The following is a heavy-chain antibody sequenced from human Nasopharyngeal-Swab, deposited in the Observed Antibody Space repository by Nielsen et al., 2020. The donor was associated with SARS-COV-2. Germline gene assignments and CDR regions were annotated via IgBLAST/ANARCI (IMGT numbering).Heavy chain of an antibody. CDR3: AKDQYPSGSYGDAFDI. V-gene: IGHV3-23*01. Sequence: GGSLRLSCAASGFTFSSYAMSWVRQAPGKGREWVSAISGIGGSTYYPDSVQGRFTISRDNSTNTLYLQMNSLRAEDTAVYYCAKDQYPSGSYGDAFDIWGQGTMVTVSS. CDR2: ISGIGGST. CDR1: GFTFSSYA. D-gene: IGHD1-26*01. J-gene: IGHJ3*02.